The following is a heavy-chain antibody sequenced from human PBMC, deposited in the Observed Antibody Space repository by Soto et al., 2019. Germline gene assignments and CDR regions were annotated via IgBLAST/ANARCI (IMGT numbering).Heavy chain of an antibody. J-gene: IGHJ6*03. CDR3: ARYQYYDFWSGYYPGYYYYYMDV. Sequence: PGGSLRLSCAASGCTFSGYSRNWVSQAPGKGLEWVSYISSSSSTIYYADSVKGRFTISRDNAKNSLYLRMNSLRAEDTAVYYCARYQYYDFWSGYYPGYYYYYMDVWGKGTTVTVSS. V-gene: IGHV3-48*01. D-gene: IGHD3-3*01. CDR1: GCTFSGYS. CDR2: ISSSSSTI.